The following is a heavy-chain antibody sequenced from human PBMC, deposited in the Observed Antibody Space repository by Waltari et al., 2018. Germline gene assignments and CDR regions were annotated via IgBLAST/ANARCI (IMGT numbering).Heavy chain of an antibody. V-gene: IGHV4-4*07. CDR3: ARHWNHDILADSFDL. CDR2: TSPTGGT. D-gene: IGHD3-9*01. Sequence: QVQLQESGPGLVKPSETLSLTCTVSHGSISGYSWTWIRQPAGKGLEWIGFTSPTGGTDYNPSLKSRVTMSSDTSKNQVFLHRNSVTAADTAVYYCARHWNHDILADSFDLWGQGTRVTISS. J-gene: IGHJ4*02. CDR1: HGSISGYS.